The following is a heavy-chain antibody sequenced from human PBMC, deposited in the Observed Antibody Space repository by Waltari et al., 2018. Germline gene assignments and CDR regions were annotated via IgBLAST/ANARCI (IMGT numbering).Heavy chain of an antibody. Sequence: QLQLQESGPGLVKPSEPLSLPCTASGGSISSSSYYWGWIRPPPGTGLGWIGSIYYSGSTYYNPSLKSRVTISVDTSKNQFSLKLSSVTAADTAVYYCARHSGVPAAPLGTNWFDPWGQGTLVTVSS. CDR2: IYYSGST. D-gene: IGHD2-2*01. V-gene: IGHV4-39*01. CDR3: ARHSGVPAAPLGTNWFDP. CDR1: GGSISSSSYY. J-gene: IGHJ5*02.